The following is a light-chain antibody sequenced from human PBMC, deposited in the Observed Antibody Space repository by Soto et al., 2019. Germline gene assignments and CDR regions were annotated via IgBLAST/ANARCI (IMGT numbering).Light chain of an antibody. CDR2: GAS. CDR3: QQYNNWPPLT. CDR1: QSAGNF. V-gene: IGKV3-15*01. J-gene: IGKJ5*01. Sequence: TVSTQSPATRSVSPGEPASLSCRSSQSAGNFLAWYQQKPGQAPRLLIYGASTRATGIPARFSGSGSGTEYTLTISSLQSEDFAVNYCQQYNNWPPLTFGQGTRLEI.